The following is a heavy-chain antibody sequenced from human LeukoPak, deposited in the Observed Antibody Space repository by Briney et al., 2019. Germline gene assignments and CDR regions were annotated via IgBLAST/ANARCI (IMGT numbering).Heavy chain of an antibody. Sequence: SETLSLTCAVYGGSFSGYYWSWIRQPPGKGLEWIGEINHSGSTNYNPSLKSRVTISVDTSKNQFSLKLSSVTAADTAVYYCARGIRFTMVRGVIPYFDYWGQGTLVTVSS. CDR2: INHSGST. V-gene: IGHV4-34*01. CDR1: GGSFSGYY. CDR3: ARGIRFTMVRGVIPYFDY. D-gene: IGHD3-10*01. J-gene: IGHJ4*02.